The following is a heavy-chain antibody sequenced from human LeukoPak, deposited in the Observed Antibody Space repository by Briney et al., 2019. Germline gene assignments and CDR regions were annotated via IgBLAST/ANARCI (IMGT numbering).Heavy chain of an antibody. V-gene: IGHV3-23*01. Sequence: GGSLRLSCAASGFTFSSYAMSWVRQAPGKGLEWVSAISGSGGSTYYADSVKGRFTISRDNSKNTLYLQMNSLRAEDTAVCYCAKDRGPYSSGWYGHNWFDPWGQGTLVTVSS. CDR2: ISGSGGST. J-gene: IGHJ5*02. CDR1: GFTFSSYA. CDR3: AKDRGPYSSGWYGHNWFDP. D-gene: IGHD6-19*01.